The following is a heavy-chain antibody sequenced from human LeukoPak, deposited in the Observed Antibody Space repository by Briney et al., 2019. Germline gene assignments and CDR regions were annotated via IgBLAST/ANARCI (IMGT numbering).Heavy chain of an antibody. J-gene: IGHJ4*02. Sequence: PSETLSLTCTVSGGSISSSSYYWGWIRQPPGKGLEWIGSIYYSGSTYYNPSLKSRVTISVDTSKNQFSLKLSSVTAADTAVYYCARLYREGWTRIGSGWLFDYRGQGTLVTVSS. V-gene: IGHV4-39*01. D-gene: IGHD6-19*01. CDR1: GGSISSSSYY. CDR3: ARLYREGWTRIGSGWLFDY. CDR2: IYYSGST.